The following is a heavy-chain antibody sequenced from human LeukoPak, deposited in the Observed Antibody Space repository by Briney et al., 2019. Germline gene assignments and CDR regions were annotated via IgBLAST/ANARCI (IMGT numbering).Heavy chain of an antibody. CDR1: GFTFSRYG. D-gene: IGHD3-9*01. V-gene: IGHV3-30*18. CDR3: AKVTRIGRYFDWFGD. Sequence: GGSLRLSCAASGFTFSRYGMHWVLQAPGNGLEWVAVISYDGSNKYYADSVQGRFTISRDNSKNTLHLQMNSLRAEDTAVYYCAKVTRIGRYFDWFGDWGQGILVTVSS. CDR2: ISYDGSNK. J-gene: IGHJ5*02.